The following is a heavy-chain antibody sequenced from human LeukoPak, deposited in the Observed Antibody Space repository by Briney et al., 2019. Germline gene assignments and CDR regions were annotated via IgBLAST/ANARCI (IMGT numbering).Heavy chain of an antibody. Sequence: PSETLSLTCTVSGGSISSYYWSWIRQPPGKGLEWIGYIYYSGSTNYNPSLKSRVTISVDTSKNQFSLKLSSVTAADTAVYYCARVFGPSSYYYDSSGYYYFDYWGQGTLVTVSS. CDR1: GGSISSYY. CDR3: ARVFGPSSYYYDSSGYYYFDY. D-gene: IGHD3-22*01. CDR2: IYYSGST. V-gene: IGHV4-59*01. J-gene: IGHJ4*02.